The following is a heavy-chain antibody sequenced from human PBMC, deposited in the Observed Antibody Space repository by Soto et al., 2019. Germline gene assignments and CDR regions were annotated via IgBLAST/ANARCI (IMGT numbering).Heavy chain of an antibody. Sequence: QVQLVQSGAEVKKPGSSVKVSCKASGGTFSSYAISWVRQAPGQGLEWMGGIIPIFGTANYAQKFQGRVTITADKSTSTAYMELSSVGSEDTAVYYCASYNWNYGGWFDPWGQGTLVTVSS. D-gene: IGHD1-7*01. CDR3: ASYNWNYGGWFDP. CDR1: GGTFSSYA. CDR2: IIPIFGTA. J-gene: IGHJ5*02. V-gene: IGHV1-69*06.